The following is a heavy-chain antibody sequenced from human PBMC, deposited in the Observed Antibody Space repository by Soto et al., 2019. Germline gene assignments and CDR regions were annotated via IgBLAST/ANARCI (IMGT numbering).Heavy chain of an antibody. D-gene: IGHD5-18*01. CDR1: GFTFDDYA. CDR2: ISWNSGSI. CDR3: AKDYTAMVTGFFEY. Sequence: EVQLVESGGGLVQPGRSLRLSCAASGFTFDDYAMHWVRQAPGKGLEWVSGISWNSGSIGYADSVKGRFTISRDNAKNSLYLQMNSLRAEDTALYYCAKDYTAMVTGFFEYWGQGTLVTVSS. V-gene: IGHV3-9*01. J-gene: IGHJ4*02.